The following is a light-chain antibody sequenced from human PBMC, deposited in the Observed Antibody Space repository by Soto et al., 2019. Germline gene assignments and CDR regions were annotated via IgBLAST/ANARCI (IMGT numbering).Light chain of an antibody. CDR1: QAILNNY. Sequence: DIVLTQSPGPLSLSPGERATLSCRTSQAILNNYLAWFQQKPGQAPRLLIYLASNRAAGIPDRFSGSGSGTDFTLTISRLEPEDFAVYYCQHFGTTPWTFGQGTKVEI. CDR3: QHFGTTPWT. J-gene: IGKJ1*01. V-gene: IGKV3-20*01. CDR2: LAS.